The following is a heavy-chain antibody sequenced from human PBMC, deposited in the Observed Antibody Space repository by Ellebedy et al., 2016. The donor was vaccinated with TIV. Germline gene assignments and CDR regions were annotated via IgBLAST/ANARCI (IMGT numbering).Heavy chain of an antibody. CDR2: IYYSGST. D-gene: IGHD6-19*01. Sequence: SETLSLTCTVSGGSISSYYWSWIRQPPGKGLEWIGYIYYSGSTNYNPSLKSRVTISVDTSKNQFSLKLSSVTAADTAVYYCAREGGRRFIAVLGGWFDPWGQGTLVTVSS. V-gene: IGHV4-59*01. CDR3: AREGGRRFIAVLGGWFDP. J-gene: IGHJ5*02. CDR1: GGSISSYY.